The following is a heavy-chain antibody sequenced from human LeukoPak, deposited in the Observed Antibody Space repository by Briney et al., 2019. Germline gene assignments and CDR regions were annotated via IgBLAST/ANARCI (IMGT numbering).Heavy chain of an antibody. CDR3: ARVGWVITGTTSPYFDY. V-gene: IGHV4-59*01. D-gene: IGHD1-7*01. CDR2: IYYSGST. J-gene: IGHJ4*02. CDR1: GGSISSYY. Sequence: KPSETLSLTCTVSGGSISSYYWSWIRQPPGRGLEWIGYIYYSGSTNYNPSLKSRVTISVDTSKNQFSLKLSSVTAADTAVYYCARVGWVITGTTSPYFDYWGQGTLVTVSS.